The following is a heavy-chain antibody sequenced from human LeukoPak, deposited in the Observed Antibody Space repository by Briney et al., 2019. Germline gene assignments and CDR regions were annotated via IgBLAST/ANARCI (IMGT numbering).Heavy chain of an antibody. CDR3: ARGYSYEPTSEFDY. D-gene: IGHD5-18*01. Sequence: GGSLRLSCAASGFTFYDYAMHWVRHAPGKGLEWVSGISWNSGSIGYADSVKGRFTISRDSAKNSLYLQMNSLRAEDTALYYCARGYSYEPTSEFDYWGQGTLVTVSS. CDR2: ISWNSGSI. J-gene: IGHJ4*02. CDR1: GFTFYDYA. V-gene: IGHV3-9*01.